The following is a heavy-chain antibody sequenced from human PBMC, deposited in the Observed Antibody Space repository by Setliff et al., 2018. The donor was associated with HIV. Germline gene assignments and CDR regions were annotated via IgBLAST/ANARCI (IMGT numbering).Heavy chain of an antibody. CDR2: IYTRGRGSD. CDR3: ARDQGYSTSFAFDV. J-gene: IGHJ3*01. D-gene: IGHD6-13*01. Sequence: PSETLSLTCTVSGASITRGTHYCNWIRQPAGKGLQWIGRIYTRGRGSDTYNPSLKSRATISVDTSKNQFSLKLNSVTAADTAVYYCARDQGYSTSFAFDVWGPGTMVTVSS. V-gene: IGHV4-61*02. CDR1: GASITRGTHY.